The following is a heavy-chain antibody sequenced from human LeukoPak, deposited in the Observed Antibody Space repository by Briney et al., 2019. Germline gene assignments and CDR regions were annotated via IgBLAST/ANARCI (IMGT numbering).Heavy chain of an antibody. CDR1: GGTFSSYA. D-gene: IGHD6-6*01. V-gene: IGHV1-69*05. Sequence: ASVKVSCKASGGTFSSYAISWVRQAPGQGLEWMGGIIPIFGTANYAQKFQGRVTITTDESTSTAYMELSRLRSDDTAVYYCARDLSSSFNYYYYYMDVWGKGTTVTVSS. CDR3: ARDLSSSFNYYYYYMDV. J-gene: IGHJ6*03. CDR2: IIPIFGTA.